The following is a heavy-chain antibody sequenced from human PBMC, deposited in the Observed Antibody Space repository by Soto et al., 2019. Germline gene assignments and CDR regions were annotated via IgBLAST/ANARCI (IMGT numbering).Heavy chain of an antibody. J-gene: IGHJ6*02. D-gene: IGHD5-18*01. Sequence: SVKVSCKASGDTFSNYALSWVRQAPGQGLEWMGGIIPIFDTTNYAQNFQGRVTITADKSTSTAYMELSSLRSEDTAVYYCARGVDTPFLWSGSMDVWGQGTTVTVSS. CDR2: IIPIFDTT. CDR3: ARGVDTPFLWSGSMDV. V-gene: IGHV1-69*06. CDR1: GDTFSNYA.